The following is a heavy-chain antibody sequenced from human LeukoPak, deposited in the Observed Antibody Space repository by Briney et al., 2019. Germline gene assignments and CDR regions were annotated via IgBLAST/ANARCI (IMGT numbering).Heavy chain of an antibody. Sequence: PGGSLRLSCAASGFTFSSYAMSWVRQAPGKGLEWVSAIGGSGGSTYYADSMKGRFTISRDNSRNTLYLQMNSLRAEDTAVYYCAKANNDYVWGNYRSFDSWGQGTLVTVSS. D-gene: IGHD3-16*02. V-gene: IGHV3-23*01. CDR3: AKANNDYVWGNYRSFDS. CDR1: GFTFSSYA. CDR2: IGGSGGST. J-gene: IGHJ4*02.